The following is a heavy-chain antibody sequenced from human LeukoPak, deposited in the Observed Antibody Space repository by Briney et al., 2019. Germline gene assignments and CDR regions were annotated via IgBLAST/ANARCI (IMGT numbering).Heavy chain of an antibody. CDR3: ARMVRGILAYYYYYYYMDV. Sequence: PSETLSLTCAVYGGSFSGYYWSWIRQPPGKGLEWIGEINHSGSTNYNPSLKSRVTISVDTSKNQFSLKLSSVTAADTAVYYCARMVRGILAYYYYYYYMDVWGKGTTVTVSS. D-gene: IGHD3-10*01. CDR2: INHSGST. CDR1: GGSFSGYY. V-gene: IGHV4-34*01. J-gene: IGHJ6*03.